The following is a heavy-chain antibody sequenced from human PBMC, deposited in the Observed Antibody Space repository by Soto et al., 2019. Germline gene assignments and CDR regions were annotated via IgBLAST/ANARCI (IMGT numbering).Heavy chain of an antibody. Sequence: GGSLRLSCAASGFTFSSYGMHWVRQAPGKGLEWVAVIWYDGSNKYYADSVKGRFTISRDNSKNTLYLQMNSLRAEDTAVYYCARGLVGQWLVLRYWGQGTLVTVSS. D-gene: IGHD6-19*01. J-gene: IGHJ4*02. CDR1: GFTFSSYG. CDR3: ARGLVGQWLVLRY. CDR2: IWYDGSNK. V-gene: IGHV3-33*01.